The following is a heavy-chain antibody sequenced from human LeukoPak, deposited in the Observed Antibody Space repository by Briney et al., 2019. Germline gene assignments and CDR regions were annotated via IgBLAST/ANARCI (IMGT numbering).Heavy chain of an antibody. CDR3: TVDVDVFGDRGGYYYAMDV. CDR2: IQSKTDGGTP. V-gene: IGHV3-15*01. J-gene: IGHJ6*02. D-gene: IGHD3-10*02. Sequence: GGSLRLSCTASGFTFNNAWMTWVRQTPGKGLEWVARIQSKTDGGTPEYAAPVKGRFTISRDDSINTLYLQMNSLKCEDTAVYYCTVDVDVFGDRGGYYYAMDVWGQGTTVTVSS. CDR1: GFTFNNAW.